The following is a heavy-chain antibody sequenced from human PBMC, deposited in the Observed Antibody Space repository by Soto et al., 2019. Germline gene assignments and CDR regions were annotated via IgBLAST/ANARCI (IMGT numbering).Heavy chain of an antibody. CDR2: ISGSVGST. D-gene: IGHD6-19*01. CDR1: GFTFSSYA. Sequence: EVQLLESGGGLVQPGGSQRLSCAASGFTFSSYAMSWVRQAPGKGLEWVSAISGSVGSTYYADSVKGRFTISRDNSKNTLYLQMNSLRAEDTAVYYCAKVGGEQWLVHLKKHDAFDIWGQGTMVTVSS. J-gene: IGHJ3*02. V-gene: IGHV3-23*01. CDR3: AKVGGEQWLVHLKKHDAFDI.